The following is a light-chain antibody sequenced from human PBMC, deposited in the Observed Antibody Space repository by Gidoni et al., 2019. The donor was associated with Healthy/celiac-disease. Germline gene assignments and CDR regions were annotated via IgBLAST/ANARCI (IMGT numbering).Light chain of an antibody. CDR1: QSISSY. J-gene: IGKJ1*01. CDR3: QQCYSTSQT. CDR2: AAS. V-gene: IGKV1-39*01. Sequence: IYMTHSPSSLSASVGDRVTITCRASQSISSYLNWYQQKPGKAPKLLIYAASSLQSGVPSRFSGSGSGTDFTLTISSLQPEDFATYYCQQCYSTSQTFGQGTKVEIK.